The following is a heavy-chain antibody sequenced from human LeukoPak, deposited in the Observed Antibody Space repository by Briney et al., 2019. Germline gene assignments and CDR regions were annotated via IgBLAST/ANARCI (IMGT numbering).Heavy chain of an antibody. D-gene: IGHD1-1*01. Sequence: ASVKVSCKASGYTFTRFGISWVRQAPGQGLEWMGWISAYNGSTNYAQKVQGRVTMTTDTSTSTAYMELRSLRSDDTAVYYCARHYDTTGTTWFDYWGQGTLVTVSS. CDR3: ARHYDTTGTTWFDY. V-gene: IGHV1-18*01. CDR1: GYTFTRFG. CDR2: ISAYNGST. J-gene: IGHJ4*02.